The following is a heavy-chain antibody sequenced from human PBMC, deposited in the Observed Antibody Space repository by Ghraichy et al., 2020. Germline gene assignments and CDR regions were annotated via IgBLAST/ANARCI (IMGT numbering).Heavy chain of an antibody. CDR2: IYYSGNT. Sequence: SETLSLTCTVSGGSISSGDYYWSWIRQPPGKGLEWIGYIYYSGNTYYNPSIKSRLTISVDTSKSQFSLRLSSVTAADTAVYYCGRERVIWSGYHRGMDVWGQGTTVTVSS. V-gene: IGHV4-30-4*01. CDR1: GGSISSGDYY. CDR3: GRERVIWSGYHRGMDV. D-gene: IGHD3-3*01. J-gene: IGHJ6*02.